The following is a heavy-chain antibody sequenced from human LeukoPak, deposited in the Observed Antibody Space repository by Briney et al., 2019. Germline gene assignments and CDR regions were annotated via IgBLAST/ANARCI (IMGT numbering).Heavy chain of an antibody. CDR3: ARTGGYSYGLDY. D-gene: IGHD5-18*01. V-gene: IGHV3-23*01. Sequence: GGSLRLSCAASGFTFSSSAMSWVRQAPGKGLEWVSAISGSGSSTYYSDSVKGRFTISRDNSKNTLYLQMNSLRAEDTAVYYCARTGGYSYGLDYWGQGTLVTVSS. CDR2: ISGSGSST. J-gene: IGHJ4*02. CDR1: GFTFSSSA.